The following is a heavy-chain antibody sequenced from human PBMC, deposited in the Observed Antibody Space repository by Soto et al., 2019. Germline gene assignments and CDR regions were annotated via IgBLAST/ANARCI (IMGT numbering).Heavy chain of an antibody. J-gene: IGHJ6*02. CDR1: GYTFTGYY. V-gene: IGHV1-2*04. Sequence: ASVKVSCKASGYTFTGYYMHWVRQAPGQGLEWMGWINPNSGGTNYAQKFQGWVTMTRDTSISTAYMELSRLRSDDTAVYYCASSLGDGWFGELTRSSDYYYGMDVWGQGTTVTVSS. CDR2: INPNSGGT. CDR3: ASSLGDGWFGELTRSSDYYYGMDV. D-gene: IGHD3-10*01.